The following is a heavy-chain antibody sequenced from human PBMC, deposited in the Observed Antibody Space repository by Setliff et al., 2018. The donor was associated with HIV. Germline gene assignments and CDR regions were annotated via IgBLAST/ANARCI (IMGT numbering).Heavy chain of an antibody. CDR3: ASAGSGTRAPPRY. V-gene: IGHV4-34*01. J-gene: IGHJ4*02. Sequence: SETLSLTCAVYGGSFSDNYWSWIRQSPGKGLEWIGEINHSGRTKYSPSLRSRVSISLDTSKNQFSLKLTSVTAADTAVYYCASAGSGTRAPPRYWGQGTLVTSPQ. CDR1: GGSFSDNY. D-gene: IGHD1-1*01. CDR2: INHSGRT.